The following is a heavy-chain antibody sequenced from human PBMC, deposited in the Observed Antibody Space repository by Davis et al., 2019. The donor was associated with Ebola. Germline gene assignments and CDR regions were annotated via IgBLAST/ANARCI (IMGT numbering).Heavy chain of an antibody. Sequence: GESLKISCAASGFTFSSYAMSWVRQAPGKGLEWVSAISGSGGSTYYADSVKGRFTISRDNAKNSLYLQMNSLRAEDTAVYYCARGAGYSSSWQDYWGQGTLVTVSS. CDR2: ISGSGGST. CDR3: ARGAGYSSSWQDY. V-gene: IGHV3-23*01. J-gene: IGHJ4*02. CDR1: GFTFSSYA. D-gene: IGHD6-13*01.